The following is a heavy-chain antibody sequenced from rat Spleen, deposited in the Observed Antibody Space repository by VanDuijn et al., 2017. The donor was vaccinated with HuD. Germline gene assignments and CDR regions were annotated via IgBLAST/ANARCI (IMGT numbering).Heavy chain of an antibody. CDR3: ASHEGDY. CDR2: ISYDGSTP. V-gene: IGHV5-29*01. CDR1: GFTFSNYD. J-gene: IGHJ2*01. D-gene: IGHD1-11*01. Sequence: EVQLVKSGGGLVQPGRSMKLSCAASGFTFSNYDMVWVRQAPAQGLKWVATISYDGSTPYYRDSVKGRFTISRDNAKSTLYLHMDSLRSEDTATYYCASHEGDYWGQGVMVTVSS.